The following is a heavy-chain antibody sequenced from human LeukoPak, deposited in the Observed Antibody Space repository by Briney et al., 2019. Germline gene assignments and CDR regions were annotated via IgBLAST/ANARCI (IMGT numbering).Heavy chain of an antibody. CDR2: ISGSGGAT. J-gene: IGHJ4*02. CDR3: GKYVQTSVGANDY. V-gene: IGHV3-23*01. D-gene: IGHD1-26*01. Sequence: PGRSLRLSCAASGFTFSSSPMNWVRQAPGKGLEWVSVISGSGGATFYGDSVQGRFTISRDNSRDTLYLQMNSLTAEDTAVYYCGKYVQTSVGANDYWGQGTLVTVSS. CDR1: GFTFSSSP.